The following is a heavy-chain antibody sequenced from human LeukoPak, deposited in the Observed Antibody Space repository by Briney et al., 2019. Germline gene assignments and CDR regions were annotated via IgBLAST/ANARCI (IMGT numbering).Heavy chain of an antibody. J-gene: IGHJ4*02. V-gene: IGHV3-30-3*01. Sequence: GGSLRLSCAASGFTFSSYAMHWVRQAPGKGLEWVAVISYGGSNKYYADSVRGRFTISRDNSKNTLYLQMNSLRAEDTAVYYCAREVRDRFDYWGQGTLVTVSS. CDR1: GFTFSSYA. CDR2: ISYGGSNK. CDR3: AREVRDRFDY.